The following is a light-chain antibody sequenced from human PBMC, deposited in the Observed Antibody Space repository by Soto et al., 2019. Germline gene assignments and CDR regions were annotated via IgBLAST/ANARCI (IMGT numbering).Light chain of an antibody. CDR2: SVS. J-gene: IGLJ1*01. V-gene: IGLV2-14*01. Sequence: QSALTQPASVSGSPGRSITISCSGTSSDIGTYDHVAWFQQFPGKTPKLVIYSVSDRPSGVSYRFSGSKSGNTASLTISGLQADDEADYYCISYTVSRSYVFGTGTKVTV. CDR3: ISYTVSRSYV. CDR1: SSDIGTYDH.